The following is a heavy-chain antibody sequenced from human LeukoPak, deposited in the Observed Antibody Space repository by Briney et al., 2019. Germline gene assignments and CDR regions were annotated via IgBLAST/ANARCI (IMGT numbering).Heavy chain of an antibody. CDR2: AYADGDRK. CDR1: GFTFSSYG. D-gene: IGHD3-22*01. V-gene: IGHV3-33*01. Sequence: GGSLRLSCAASGFTFSSYGLHWVRQGPGKGLEWVAVAYADGDRKFYVDSVKGRFTISRDNSKDTFYLQMNSLRAEDTAIYYCATGGYMHYDHWGQGTLVTVSS. CDR3: ATGGYMHYDH. J-gene: IGHJ4*02.